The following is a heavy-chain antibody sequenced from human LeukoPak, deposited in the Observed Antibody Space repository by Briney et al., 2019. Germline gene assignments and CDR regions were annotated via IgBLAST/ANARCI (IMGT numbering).Heavy chain of an antibody. Sequence: GGSLRLSCAASGFTFGSYAMHWVRQAPGKGLEWVGLVSYDGENTYYGDSVRGRFSISRHNSKNTVYLQMNSPRSDDSAVYYCVRDVGVGTGIYYYFDYWGQGTLVTVSS. CDR1: GFTFGSYA. J-gene: IGHJ4*02. V-gene: IGHV3-33*01. CDR3: VRDVGVGTGIYYYFDY. D-gene: IGHD2-8*02. CDR2: VSYDGENT.